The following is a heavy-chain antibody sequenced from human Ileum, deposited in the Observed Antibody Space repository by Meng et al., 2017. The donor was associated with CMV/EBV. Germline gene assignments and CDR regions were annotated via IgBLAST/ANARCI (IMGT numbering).Heavy chain of an antibody. J-gene: IGHJ4*02. V-gene: IGHV3-74*01. CDR3: ARDGSYKLDY. CDR2: LTTDGTT. D-gene: IGHD1-26*01. Sequence: LSCASCGFTFSSYWMHWVRQVPGKGLVWVSRLTTDGTTVYAESVKGRFTISRDDATSTLYLQMNSLRAEDTAVYYCARDGSYKLDYWGQGTLVTVSS. CDR1: GFTFSSYW.